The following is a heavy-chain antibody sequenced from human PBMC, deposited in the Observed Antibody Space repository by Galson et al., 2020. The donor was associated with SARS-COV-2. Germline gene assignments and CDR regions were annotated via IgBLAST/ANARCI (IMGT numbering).Heavy chain of an antibody. CDR3: ARDINYDFWSGYYSPYYYYYMDV. CDR1: GFTFSDYY. D-gene: IGHD3-3*01. CDR2: ISSSGSTI. V-gene: IGHV3-11*04. J-gene: IGHJ6*03. Sequence: GGSLRLSCAASGFTFSDYYMSWIRQDPGQGLEWVSYISSSGSTIYYADSVKGRFTISRDNAKNSLYLQMNSLRAEDTAVYYCARDINYDFWSGYYSPYYYYYMDVWGKGTTVTVSS.